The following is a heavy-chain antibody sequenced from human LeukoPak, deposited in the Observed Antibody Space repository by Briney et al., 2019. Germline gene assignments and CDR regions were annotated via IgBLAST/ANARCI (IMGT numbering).Heavy chain of an antibody. CDR2: IIPIFGTA. CDR3: ARALQGYDFWSGYRNYYYYMDV. J-gene: IGHJ6*03. V-gene: IGHV1-69*05. D-gene: IGHD3-3*01. CDR1: GGTFSIYA. Sequence: SVKVSFKASGGTFSIYAISWVRQAPGQGLEWMGGIIPIFGTANYAQKFQGRVTITTDESTSTAYMELSSLRSEDTAVYYCARALQGYDFWSGYRNYYYYMDVWGKGTTVTVSS.